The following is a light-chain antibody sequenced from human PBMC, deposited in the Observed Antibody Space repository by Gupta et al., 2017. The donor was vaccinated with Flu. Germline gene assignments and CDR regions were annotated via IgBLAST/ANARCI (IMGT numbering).Light chain of an antibody. CDR1: IGKYA. V-gene: IGLV1-36*01. Sequence: IGKYAVNWYQHLPEQAPKLLIYFSALLPSGVSDRFSASKSGTSASLTISDLRSEDEGDYYCAAWDDNVNGLVFGGGTRVTVL. CDR2: FSA. J-gene: IGLJ2*01. CDR3: AAWDDNVNGLV.